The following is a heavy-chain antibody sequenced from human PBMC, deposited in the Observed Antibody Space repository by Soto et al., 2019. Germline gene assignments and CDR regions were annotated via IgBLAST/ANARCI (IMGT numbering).Heavy chain of an antibody. CDR2: MNPISNNT. CDR1: GYSFISYD. CDR3: VRSPGGPSNYYYNMDV. D-gene: IGHD3-10*01. Sequence: ASVKVSCKAAGYSFISYDMNWVRQATGQGLEWMGWMNPISNNTGYAQKIKSRVSMTRDNSISTAYMELSSLSFEDTAVYYCVRSPGGPSNYYYNMDVWGEGTTVTVSS. V-gene: IGHV1-8*01. J-gene: IGHJ6*03.